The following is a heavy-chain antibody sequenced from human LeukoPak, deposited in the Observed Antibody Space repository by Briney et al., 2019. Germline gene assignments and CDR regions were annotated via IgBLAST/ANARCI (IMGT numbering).Heavy chain of an antibody. CDR1: GGSISGHY. D-gene: IGHD3-10*01. Sequence: SETLSLTCTVPGGSISGHYWSWIRQPPGKALEWIAYVYYTGTTHYNPSLKSRVTISVDRSKNQLSLKLTSVTAADTAVYYCARHAYSSGSQTFDSWGQGTLATVSS. V-gene: IGHV4-59*08. J-gene: IGHJ4*02. CDR3: ARHAYSSGSQTFDS. CDR2: VYYTGTT.